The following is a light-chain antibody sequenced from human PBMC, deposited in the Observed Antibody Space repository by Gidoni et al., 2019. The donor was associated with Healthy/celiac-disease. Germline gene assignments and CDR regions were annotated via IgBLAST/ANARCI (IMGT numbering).Light chain of an antibody. Sequence: EIVLTQSPGTLSLSPGARATLSCRASQSVSSRYLAWYQQKPGQAPRLLIYGASSRATGIPDRFSGSGSGTDFTLTISRPEPEDSAVYYCQQYGNSPTLTFGGGTKVEIK. CDR1: QSVSSRY. CDR3: QQYGNSPTLT. CDR2: GAS. V-gene: IGKV3-20*01. J-gene: IGKJ4*01.